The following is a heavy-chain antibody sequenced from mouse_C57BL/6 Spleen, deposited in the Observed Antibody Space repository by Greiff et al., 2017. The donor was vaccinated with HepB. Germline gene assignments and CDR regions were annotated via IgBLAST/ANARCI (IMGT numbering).Heavy chain of an antibody. CDR1: GYTFTSYW. J-gene: IGHJ3*01. D-gene: IGHD4-1*01. V-gene: IGHV1-69*01. CDR3: ARSPANWDWFAY. CDR2: IDPSDSYT. Sequence: VQLQQPGAELVMPGASVKLSCKASGYTFTSYWMHWVKQRPGQGLEWIGEIDPSDSYTNYNQKFKGKSTLTVDKSSSTAYMQLSSLTSEDSAVYYCARSPANWDWFAYWGQGTLVTVSA.